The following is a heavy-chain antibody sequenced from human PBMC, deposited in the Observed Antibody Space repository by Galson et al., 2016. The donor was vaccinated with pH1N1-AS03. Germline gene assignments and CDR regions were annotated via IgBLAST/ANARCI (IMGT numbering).Heavy chain of an antibody. J-gene: IGHJ3*01. CDR1: AFSFSRHW. V-gene: IGHV3-74*03. CDR2: VSSDGSRT. CDR3: AREGRVSESDGYYRPLDL. Sequence: SLRLSCAASAFSFSRHWMHRVRQAPGKGLVWVSRVSSDGSRTTYTDSVKGRFSISRDNAQNMLYLELNSLRDEDTALYFCAREGRVSESDGYYRPLDLWGQGAMVVVS. D-gene: IGHD3-22*01.